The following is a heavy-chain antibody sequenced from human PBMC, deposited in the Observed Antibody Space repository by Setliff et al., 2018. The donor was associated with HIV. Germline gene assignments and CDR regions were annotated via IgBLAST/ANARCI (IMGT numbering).Heavy chain of an antibody. J-gene: IGHJ4*02. CDR3: TTIQKLTTPVDY. CDR2: IKSKTDGGTT. Sequence: PGGSLRLSCAASGFTFSNAWMSWVRQAPGKGLEWVGRIKSKTDGGTTDYAAPVKGRFTISRDDSKNTLYLQMNSLKTEDTAVYYCTTIQKLTTPVDYWGPGTLVTVSS. V-gene: IGHV3-15*01. CDR1: GFTFSNAW. D-gene: IGHD4-17*01.